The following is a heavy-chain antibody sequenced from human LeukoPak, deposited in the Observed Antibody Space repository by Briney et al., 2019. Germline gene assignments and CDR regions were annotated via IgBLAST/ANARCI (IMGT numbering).Heavy chain of an antibody. CDR3: ARGFSSSWYPFDP. V-gene: IGHV4-59*01. D-gene: IGHD6-13*01. CDR1: GGSIGSDY. Sequence: SGPTLVKPSETLSLTCTVSGGSIGSDYWSWIRQPPGKGLEWIGYIYYSGSTNYNPSLKSRLTISVDTSKNQFSLKLSSVTAADTAVYYCARGFSSSWYPFDPWGQGTLVTVSS. CDR2: IYYSGST. J-gene: IGHJ5*02.